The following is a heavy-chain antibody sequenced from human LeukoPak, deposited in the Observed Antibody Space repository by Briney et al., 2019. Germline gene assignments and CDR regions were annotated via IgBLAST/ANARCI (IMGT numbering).Heavy chain of an antibody. D-gene: IGHD2-2*02. J-gene: IGHJ3*02. CDR2: MNPNSGNT. Sequence: GASVKVSCKASGYTFTSYDINWVRQATGQGLEWMGWMNPNSGNTGYAQKFQGRVTMTRNTSISTAYMELSSLRSEDTAVYYCARYLCSGTSCYRDAFDIWGQGTMVTVSS. V-gene: IGHV1-8*01. CDR3: ARYLCSGTSCYRDAFDI. CDR1: GYTFTSYD.